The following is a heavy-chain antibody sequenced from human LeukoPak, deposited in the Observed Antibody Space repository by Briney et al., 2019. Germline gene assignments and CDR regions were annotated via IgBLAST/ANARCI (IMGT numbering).Heavy chain of an antibody. J-gene: IGHJ5*02. CDR2: ISSSRGYI. CDR3: AGGTGPRSNNWLDP. Sequence: SGGSLRLSCAGSGFTFSAHTMNWVRQAQGKGLEWVASISSSRGYIYYADSVRGRFTISRDNADNSLFLQMSSLRAEDTAVYYCAGGTGPRSNNWLDPWGQGTLVTVSS. CDR1: GFTFSAHT. D-gene: IGHD1-1*01. V-gene: IGHV3-21*01.